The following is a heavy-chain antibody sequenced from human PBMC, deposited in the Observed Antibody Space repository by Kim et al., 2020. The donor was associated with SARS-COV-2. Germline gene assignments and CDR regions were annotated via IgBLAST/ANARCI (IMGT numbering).Heavy chain of an antibody. D-gene: IGHD3-9*01. Sequence: ASVKVSCKASGYTFTSYAMNWVRQAPGQGLEWMGWINTNTGNPTYAQGFTGRFVFSLDTSVSTAYLQISSLKAEDTAVYYCARDRLRYFDWLLDHLASDYWGQGTLVTVSS. CDR2: INTNTGNP. CDR1: GYTFTSYA. J-gene: IGHJ4*02. V-gene: IGHV7-4-1*02. CDR3: ARDRLRYFDWLLDHLASDY.